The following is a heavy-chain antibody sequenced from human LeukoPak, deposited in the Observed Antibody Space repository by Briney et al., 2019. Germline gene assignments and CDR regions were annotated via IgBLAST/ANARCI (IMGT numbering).Heavy chain of an antibody. V-gene: IGHV1-24*01. CDR2: FDPEDGET. CDR3: ATAIFGVVTKPYYFDY. CDR1: GYTLTELS. D-gene: IGHD3-3*01. J-gene: IGHJ4*02. Sequence: ASVKVSCKVSGYTLTELSMHWVRQAPGKGLEWMGGFDPEDGETIYAQKFQGRVTMTEDPSTDTAYMELSSLRSEDTAVYYCATAIFGVVTKPYYFDYWGQGTLVTVSS.